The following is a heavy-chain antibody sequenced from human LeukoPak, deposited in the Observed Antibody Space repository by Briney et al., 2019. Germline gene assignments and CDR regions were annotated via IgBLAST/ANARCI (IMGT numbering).Heavy chain of an antibody. CDR3: ARLYCSSTSCYRGDY. V-gene: IGHV3-30-3*01. CDR2: ISYDGSNK. J-gene: IGHJ4*02. CDR1: GFTFSSYA. D-gene: IGHD2-2*01. Sequence: GGSLRLSCAASGFTFSSYAMHWVRQAPGKGLEWVAVISYDGSNKYYADSVKGRFTISRDNSKNTLYLQMNSLRAEDTAVYYCARLYCSSTSCYRGDYWGQGTLVTVSS.